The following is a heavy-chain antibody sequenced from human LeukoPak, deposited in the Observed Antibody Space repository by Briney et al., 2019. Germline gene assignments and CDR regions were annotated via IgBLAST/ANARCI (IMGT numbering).Heavy chain of an antibody. V-gene: IGHV6-1*01. CDR1: RDRVSSISVA. J-gene: IGHJ6*02. CDR3: SLARSEYHYGMDV. Sequence: QTLARTWVLSRDRVSSISVAWNWIRQSSSRGLEWLGRTYYRSKWYYEYAVSVKSRINISPDTSKNQFSLQLTSVTPEDTAVYYCSLARSEYHYGMDVWGQGTTVTVSS. CDR2: TYYRSKWYY.